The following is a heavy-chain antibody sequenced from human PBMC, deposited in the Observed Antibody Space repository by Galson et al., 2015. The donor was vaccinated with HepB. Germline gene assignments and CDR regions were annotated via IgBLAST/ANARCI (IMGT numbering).Heavy chain of an antibody. CDR1: GFTFSSYG. CDR3: ATFPSATFYFDY. J-gene: IGHJ4*02. CDR2: ISYDGSNK. V-gene: IGHV3-30*03. Sequence: SLRLSCAASGFTFSSYGMHWVRQAPGKGLEWVAVISYDGSNKYYADSVKGRFTISRDNSKNTLYLQMNSLREEDTAVYYCATFPSATFYFDYWGQGTLVTVSS. D-gene: IGHD1-26*01.